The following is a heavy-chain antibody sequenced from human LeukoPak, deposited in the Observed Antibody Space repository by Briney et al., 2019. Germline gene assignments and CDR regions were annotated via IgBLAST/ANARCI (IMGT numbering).Heavy chain of an antibody. Sequence: ASVKVSCKASGYPFTSYDINWVRQATGQGLECIGWMNPSTGNTGYAQKFLGRVTMTRNTSISTAYMELSSLTSEDTAVYYCARGPRDSPMATIYFDYWGQGTLVTVSS. D-gene: IGHD5-12*01. CDR1: GYPFTSYD. CDR3: ARGPRDSPMATIYFDY. J-gene: IGHJ4*02. CDR2: MNPSTGNT. V-gene: IGHV1-8*01.